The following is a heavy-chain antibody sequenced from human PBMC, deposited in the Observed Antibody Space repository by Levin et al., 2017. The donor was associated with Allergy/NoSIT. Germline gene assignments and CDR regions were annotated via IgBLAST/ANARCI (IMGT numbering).Heavy chain of an antibody. V-gene: IGHV4-39*07. Sequence: GSLRLSCTVSIASISSSSHYWGWIRQPPGKGLEWIATIYYSGSTYYNPSLESRVTVSVDTSKNQFSLQMTSVTAADTAMYYCAGVRQRYQTTAPFDPWGQGTLVTVSS. CDR3: AGVRQRYQTTAPFDP. D-gene: IGHD1-14*01. J-gene: IGHJ5*02. CDR2: IYYSGST. CDR1: IASISSSSHY.